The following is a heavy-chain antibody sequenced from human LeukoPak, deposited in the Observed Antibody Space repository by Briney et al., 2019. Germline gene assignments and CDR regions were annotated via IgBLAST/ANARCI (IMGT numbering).Heavy chain of an antibody. V-gene: IGHV3-7*01. D-gene: IGHD5-18*01. J-gene: IGHJ4*02. CDR1: GFTFSSYS. Sequence: PGGSLRLSCAASGFTFSSYSMSWVRQAPGKGLEWVANIRRDGSEKYYVDSVKGRFTISRDNAKDSLYLQMNSLRVEDTAVYYCARGGSRQYNFWGQGTLVTVSS. CDR2: IRRDGSEK. CDR3: ARGGSRQYNF.